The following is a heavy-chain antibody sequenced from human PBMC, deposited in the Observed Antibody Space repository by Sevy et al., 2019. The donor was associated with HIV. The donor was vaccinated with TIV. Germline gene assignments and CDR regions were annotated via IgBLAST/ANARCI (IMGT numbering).Heavy chain of an antibody. V-gene: IGHV3-7*01. J-gene: IGHJ4*02. CDR1: GFSFSDYF. Sequence: GGSLRLSCAASGFSFSDYFMGWVRQAPGKGLEWVANVDQGGSQKYYVGSVKGRFTISRDNAKNSVYLQMNRLRLDDTAVYYCARELWPGDYWGQGTRVTVSS. CDR2: VDQGGSQK. D-gene: IGHD2-21*01. CDR3: ARELWPGDY.